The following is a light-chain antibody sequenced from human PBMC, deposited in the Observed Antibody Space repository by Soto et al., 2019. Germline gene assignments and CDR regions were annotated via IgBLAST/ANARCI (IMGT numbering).Light chain of an antibody. J-gene: IGKJ1*01. CDR3: QQYGSSPWT. CDR2: GTS. V-gene: IGKV3-20*01. CDR1: QSVSSSY. Sequence: IVLTQSPGTLSLSPGERATLSCRASQSVSSSYLAWYQQKPGQAPRLLIYGTSSRATGIPDRFSGSGSGTDFTLTISRLEPEDFAVYYCQQYGSSPWTFGHGTQVDI.